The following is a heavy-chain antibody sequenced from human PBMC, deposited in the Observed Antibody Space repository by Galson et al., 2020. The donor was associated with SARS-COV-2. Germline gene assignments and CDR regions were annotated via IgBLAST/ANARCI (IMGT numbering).Heavy chain of an antibody. CDR2: INPGGGST. D-gene: IGHD2-8*01. V-gene: IGHV1-46*01. CDR3: AREEGFDIVLMVYYQYGMDV. CDR1: GYTFTSYY. Sequence: ASVKVSCKASGYTFTSYYMHWVRQAPGQGLEWMGIINPGGGSTSYAQKFQGRVTMTRDTSTSTVYMELISLRSEDTAVYYCAREEGFDIVLMVYYQYGMDVWGQGTTVTVSS. J-gene: IGHJ6*02.